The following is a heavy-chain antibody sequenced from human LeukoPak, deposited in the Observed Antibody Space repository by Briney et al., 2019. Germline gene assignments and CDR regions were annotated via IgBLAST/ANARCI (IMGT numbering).Heavy chain of an antibody. J-gene: IGHJ3*02. D-gene: IGHD3-3*01. V-gene: IGHV1-18*01. CDR2: ISAYNGNT. CDR1: GYTFTSYG. Sequence: GASVKVSCKASGYTFTSYGISWVRQGPGQGLEWMGWISAYNGNTNYAQKLQGRVTMTTDTSTSTAYMELRSLRSDDTAVYYCARAQYYDFWSGYYIDDAFDIWGQGTMVTVSS. CDR3: ARAQYYDFWSGYYIDDAFDI.